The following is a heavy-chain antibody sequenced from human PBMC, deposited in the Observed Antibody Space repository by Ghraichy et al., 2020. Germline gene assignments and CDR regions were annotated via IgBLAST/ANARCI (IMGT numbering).Heavy chain of an antibody. CDR1: GDSVSSNSAA. CDR2: TYYRSKWYS. D-gene: IGHD6-19*01. V-gene: IGHV6-1*01. J-gene: IGHJ4*02. Sequence: SQTLSLTCAISGDSVSSNSAAWNWIRQSPSGGLEWLGRTYYRSKWYSDYGASVRSRITIDPDTSKNEFSLQLNSVTPEDTAVCYCARYTSAWYLDYWGQGTLVTVSS. CDR3: ARYTSAWYLDY.